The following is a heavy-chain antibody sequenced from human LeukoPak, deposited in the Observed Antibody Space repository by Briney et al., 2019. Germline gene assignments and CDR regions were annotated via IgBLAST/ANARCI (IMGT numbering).Heavy chain of an antibody. V-gene: IGHV4-59*08. CDR1: GGSTSSYY. Sequence: PETLSLTCTVSGGSTSSYYASWIRQPPGKGLEWIGYIYYSGSTNYNPSLKSRVTISVDTSKNQFSLKLSSVTAADTAVYYCARDYDISTGSDYWGQGTLVTVSS. J-gene: IGHJ4*02. D-gene: IGHD3-9*01. CDR2: IYYSGST. CDR3: ARDYDISTGSDY.